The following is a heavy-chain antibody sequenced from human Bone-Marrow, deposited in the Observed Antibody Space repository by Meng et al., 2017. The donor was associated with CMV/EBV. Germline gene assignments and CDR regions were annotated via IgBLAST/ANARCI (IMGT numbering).Heavy chain of an antibody. Sequence: QVQLVRSGDEVEHPGDSVQVSCKASGYTFTSYGISWVRQAPGQGLEWMGWISAYNGNTNYAQKLQGRVTMTTDTSTSTAYMELRSLRSDDTAVYYCARDGPFGELFLYFDYWGQGTLVTVSS. CDR2: ISAYNGNT. V-gene: IGHV1-18*01. CDR1: GYTFTSYG. D-gene: IGHD3-10*01. J-gene: IGHJ4*02. CDR3: ARDGPFGELFLYFDY.